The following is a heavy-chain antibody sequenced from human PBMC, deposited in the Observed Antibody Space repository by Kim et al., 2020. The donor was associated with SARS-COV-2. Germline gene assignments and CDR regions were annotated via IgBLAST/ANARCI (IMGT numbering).Heavy chain of an antibody. CDR3: ASNPPGYYDSSGVDY. D-gene: IGHD3-22*01. J-gene: IGHJ4*02. Sequence: PSLKSRVTISVDASKNQFALKLSSVTAADTAVYYCASNPPGYYDSSGVDYWGQGTLVTVSS. V-gene: IGHV4-30-2*05.